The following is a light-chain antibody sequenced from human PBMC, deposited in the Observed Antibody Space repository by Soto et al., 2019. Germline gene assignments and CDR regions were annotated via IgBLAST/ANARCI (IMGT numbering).Light chain of an antibody. CDR2: DAS. CDR1: QTISNW. Sequence: DIQMTQSPSTLSASVGDRVTITCRASQTISNWLAWYQQKPGKAPNLLIYDASSLESGVPSRVSGSGSGTEFTLTISSLQPDDFATYYCQQSYSTPCTFGQWTKVESK. J-gene: IGKJ1*01. CDR3: QQSYSTPCT. V-gene: IGKV1-5*01.